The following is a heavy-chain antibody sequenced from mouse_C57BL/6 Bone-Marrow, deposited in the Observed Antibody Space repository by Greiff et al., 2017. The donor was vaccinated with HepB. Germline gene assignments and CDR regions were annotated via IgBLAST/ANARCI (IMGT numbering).Heavy chain of an antibody. V-gene: IGHV5-16*01. CDR1: GFTFSDYY. CDR2: INYDGSST. D-gene: IGHD1-1*01. J-gene: IGHJ1*03. Sequence: LKESEGFFFQPGSPLKLSCTASGFTFSDYYIAWVSQVPEKGLEWVANINYDGSSTYYLDPLKSRFIISRDNAKNILYLQMRSLKSEDAATYYCARDRSWDWYFDVWGTGTTVTVSS. CDR3: ARDRSWDWYFDV.